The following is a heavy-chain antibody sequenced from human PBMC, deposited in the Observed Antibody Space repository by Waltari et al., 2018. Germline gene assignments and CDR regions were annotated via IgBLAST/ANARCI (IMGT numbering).Heavy chain of an antibody. CDR3: ARVGYDFWSGYSNGFDY. Sequence: QVQLQESGPGLVKPSQTLSLTCAVSGGSISRGNYYWNWIRQPAGKGLEWIGRVYTSGSTDYNPSLKSRVTISVDTSKNQLSLKLTSVTAADTAVYYCARVGYDFWSGYSNGFDYWGQGTLVTVSS. D-gene: IGHD3-3*01. V-gene: IGHV4-61*02. CDR1: GGSISRGNYY. J-gene: IGHJ4*02. CDR2: VYTSGST.